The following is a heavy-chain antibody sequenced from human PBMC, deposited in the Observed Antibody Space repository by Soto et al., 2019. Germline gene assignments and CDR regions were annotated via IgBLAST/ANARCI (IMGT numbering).Heavy chain of an antibody. D-gene: IGHD6-19*01. CDR2: ISGSGGST. CDR1: GFTFSGYA. J-gene: IGHJ4*02. Sequence: PGGSLRLSCAASGFTFSGYAMSWVRQAPGKGLEWVSAISGSGGSTYYADSVKGRFTISRDNSKNTLYLQMNSLRAEDTAVYYCAKDTWPGVAVADFDYWGQGTLVTVSS. V-gene: IGHV3-23*01. CDR3: AKDTWPGVAVADFDY.